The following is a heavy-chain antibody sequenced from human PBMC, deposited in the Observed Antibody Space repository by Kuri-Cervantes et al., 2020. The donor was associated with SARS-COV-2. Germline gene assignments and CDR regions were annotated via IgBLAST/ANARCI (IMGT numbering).Heavy chain of an antibody. CDR3: ARDSGSDY. CDR1: GFTFSSYS. Sequence: GESLKISCAASGFTFSSYSMNWVRQAPGKGLEWVSSISSSRSYIYYADSVKGRFTISRDNAKNSLYLQMNSLRAEDTAVYYCARDSGSDYWGQGTLVTVSS. V-gene: IGHV3-21*01. J-gene: IGHJ4*02. D-gene: IGHD3-10*01. CDR2: ISSSRSYI.